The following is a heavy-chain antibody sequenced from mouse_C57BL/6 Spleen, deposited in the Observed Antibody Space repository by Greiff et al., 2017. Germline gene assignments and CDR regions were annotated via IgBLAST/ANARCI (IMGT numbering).Heavy chain of an antibody. D-gene: IGHD2-4*01. Sequence: QVQLQQPGAELVKPGASVKLSCKASGYTFTSYWMHWVKQRPGQGLEWIGMIHPNSGSTNYNEKFKSKATLTVDKSSSTAYMQLSSLTSEDSAVYYCAPYDYDEAWFADWGQGTLVTVSA. V-gene: IGHV1-64*01. CDR2: IHPNSGST. CDR3: APYDYDEAWFAD. J-gene: IGHJ3*01. CDR1: GYTFTSYW.